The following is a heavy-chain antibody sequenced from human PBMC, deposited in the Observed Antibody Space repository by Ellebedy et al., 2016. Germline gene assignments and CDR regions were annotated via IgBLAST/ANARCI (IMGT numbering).Heavy chain of an antibody. CDR2: IHHSGRT. J-gene: IGHJ4*02. D-gene: IGHD6-13*01. CDR3: ARDGGSSWQPLDI. Sequence: GSLRLSXAASGFIFRSYGMHWVRQAPGKGLEWIGEIHHSGRTNFNPSLQSRVTLSLGTARTQFSLRLTSVNAADTAIYYCARDGGSSWQPLDIWGQGALVTVSS. V-gene: IGHV4-4*02. CDR1: GFIFRSYG.